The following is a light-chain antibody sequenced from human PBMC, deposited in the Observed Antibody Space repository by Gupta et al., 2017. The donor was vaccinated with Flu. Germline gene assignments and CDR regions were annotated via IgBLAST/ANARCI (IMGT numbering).Light chain of an antibody. CDR1: SSNIGAGYD. CDR3: QSYDRSLSGSVV. CDR2: GNS. J-gene: IGLJ2*01. V-gene: IGLV1-40*01. Sequence: TIACTGSSSNIGAGYDVHWYQQLPGTAPKLLSYGNSNRPSGVPDRFSGSKSGTSASLAITGLQAEDEADYYCQSYDRSLSGSVVFGGGTKLTVL.